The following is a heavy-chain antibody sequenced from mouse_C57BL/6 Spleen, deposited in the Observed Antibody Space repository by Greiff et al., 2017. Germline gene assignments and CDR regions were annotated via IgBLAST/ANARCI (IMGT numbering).Heavy chain of an antibody. CDR2: IYPGDGDT. Sequence: VQLQQSGPELVKPGASVKISCKASGYAFSSSWMNWVKQRPGKGLEWIGRIYPGDGDTNYNGKFKGKATLTADKSSSPAYMQLSSLTSEDSAVYFCAYSNYEGFAYWGQGTLVTVSA. J-gene: IGHJ3*01. D-gene: IGHD2-5*01. CDR3: AYSNYEGFAY. CDR1: GYAFSSSW. V-gene: IGHV1-82*01.